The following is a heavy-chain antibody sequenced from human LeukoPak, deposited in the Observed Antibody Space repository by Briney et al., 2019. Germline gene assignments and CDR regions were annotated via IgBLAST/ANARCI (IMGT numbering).Heavy chain of an antibody. J-gene: IGHJ4*02. CDR2: INAGNGNT. D-gene: IGHD3-9*01. CDR1: GYTFTSYA. Sequence: ASVKVSCKASGYTFTSYAVHWVRQAPGQRLEWIGWINAGNGNTKYSQEFQGRVTITRDTSASTAYMELSSLRSEDMAVYYCAREWAGYDILTGYYGGYYFDYWGQGTLSPSPQ. V-gene: IGHV1-3*03. CDR3: AREWAGYDILTGYYGGYYFDY.